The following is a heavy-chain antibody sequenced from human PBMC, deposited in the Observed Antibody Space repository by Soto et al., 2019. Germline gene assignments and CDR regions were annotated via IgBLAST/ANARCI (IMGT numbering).Heavy chain of an antibody. Sequence: SETLSLTCTVSGGSISSSSYYWGWIRQPPGKGLEWTGSIYYSGSTYYNPSLKSRVTISVDTSKNQFSLKLSSVTAADTAVYYCARDAAAGKDNWFDPWGQGTLVTVSS. CDR2: IYYSGST. CDR3: ARDAAAGKDNWFDP. CDR1: GGSISSSSYY. J-gene: IGHJ5*02. V-gene: IGHV4-39*02. D-gene: IGHD6-13*01.